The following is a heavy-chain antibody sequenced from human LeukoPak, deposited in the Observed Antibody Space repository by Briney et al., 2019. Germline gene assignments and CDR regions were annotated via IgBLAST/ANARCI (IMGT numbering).Heavy chain of an antibody. Sequence: SETLSLACAVYGGSFSGYYWSWIRQPPGKGLEWIGEINHSGSTNYNPSLKSRVTISVDTSKNQFSLKLSSVTAADTAVYYCARIGYCTNGVCYRGVYFDYWGQGTLVTVSS. V-gene: IGHV4-34*01. J-gene: IGHJ4*02. CDR2: INHSGST. D-gene: IGHD2-8*01. CDR3: ARIGYCTNGVCYRGVYFDY. CDR1: GGSFSGYY.